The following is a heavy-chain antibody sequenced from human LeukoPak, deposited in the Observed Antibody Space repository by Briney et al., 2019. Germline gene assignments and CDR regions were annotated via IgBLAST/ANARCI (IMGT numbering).Heavy chain of an antibody. CDR1: GGSISSYY. D-gene: IGHD3-9*01. CDR3: ARVSSRYGRPPGMDV. V-gene: IGHV4-59*12. CDR2: IYYSGST. Sequence: PSETLSLTCTVSGGSISSYYWSWIRQPPGKGLEWIGYIYYSGSTNYNPSLKSRVTISVDTSKNQFSLKLSSVTAADTAVYYCARVSSRYGRPPGMDVWGKGTTVTVSS. J-gene: IGHJ6*03.